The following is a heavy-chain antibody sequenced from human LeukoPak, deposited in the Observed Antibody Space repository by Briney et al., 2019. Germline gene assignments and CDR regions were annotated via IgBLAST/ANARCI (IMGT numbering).Heavy chain of an antibody. CDR3: ARVAWPHYFDY. J-gene: IGHJ4*02. V-gene: IGHV3-7*01. Sequence: PGVSLRLSCAASGFSFRCCWMSWVRQAPGKGLEWVANIKEDGSEKYYVDSVKGRFTISRDNAENALYLQMNSLRAEDTAVYYCARVAWPHYFDYWGQGTLVTVSS. CDR1: GFSFRCCW. CDR2: IKEDGSEK. D-gene: IGHD2-21*01.